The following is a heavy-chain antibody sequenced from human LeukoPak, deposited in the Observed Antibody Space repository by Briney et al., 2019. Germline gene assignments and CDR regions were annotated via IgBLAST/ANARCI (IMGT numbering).Heavy chain of an antibody. CDR2: INESGST. V-gene: IGHV4-34*01. CDR3: ARGRALYGGSSGWYGISGHYYYMDV. CDR1: GGSFSGYY. D-gene: IGHD6-19*01. Sequence: KPSETLSLTCAVYGGSFSGYYWSWIRQPPGKGLEWIGEINESGSTNYNPSLKSRVTISLVTSKNQFSLKLSSVTAADTAVYYCARGRALYGGSSGWYGISGHYYYMDVWGKGTTVTVSS. J-gene: IGHJ6*03.